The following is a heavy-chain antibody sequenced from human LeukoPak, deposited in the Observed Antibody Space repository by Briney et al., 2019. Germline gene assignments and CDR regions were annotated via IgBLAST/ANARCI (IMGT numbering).Heavy chain of an antibody. CDR1: GGSISSSSYY. CDR2: IYYSGST. D-gene: IGHD6-13*01. CDR3: ARDRPEYSSSWYGYYYYYMDV. V-gene: IGHV4-39*07. Sequence: SETLSLTCTVSGGSISSSSYYWGWIRQPPGKGLEWIGSIYYSGSTYYNPSLKSRVTISVDTSKNQFSLKLSSVTAADTAVYYCARDRPEYSSSWYGYYYYYMDVWGKGTTVTISS. J-gene: IGHJ6*03.